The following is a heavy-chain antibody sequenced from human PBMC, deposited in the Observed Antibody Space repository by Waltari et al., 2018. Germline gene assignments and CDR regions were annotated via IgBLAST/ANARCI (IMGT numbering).Heavy chain of an antibody. V-gene: IGHV3-21*01. CDR1: GFTFRSDS. D-gene: IGHD1-26*01. J-gene: IGHJ3*02. Sequence: EVQLVESGGGLVKPGGSLRLSCAASGFTFRSDSMNWVRQAPGKGLEWVSSISSSSSYIYYADSVKGRFTISRDNAKNSLYLQMNSLRAEDTAVYYCARNGIKHAFDIWGQGTMVTVSS. CDR2: ISSSSSYI. CDR3: ARNGIKHAFDI.